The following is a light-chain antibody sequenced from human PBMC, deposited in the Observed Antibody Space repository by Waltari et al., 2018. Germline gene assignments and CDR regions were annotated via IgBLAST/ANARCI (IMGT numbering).Light chain of an antibody. V-gene: IGKV3-20*01. J-gene: IGKJ2*01. CDR2: GAT. Sequence: LTQSPGTLSLSPGERATLSCRASQSLTKRYLAWYQQKHGQAPRLLIYGATSRAVGIPDRFSGSGSGTDFTLTISSLEPDDFAVYYCQQYGSSVMYTFGQGTKLEIK. CDR3: QQYGSSVMYT. CDR1: QSLTKRY.